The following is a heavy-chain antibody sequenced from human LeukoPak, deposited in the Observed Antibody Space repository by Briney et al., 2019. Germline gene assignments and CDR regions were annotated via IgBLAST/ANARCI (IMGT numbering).Heavy chain of an antibody. Sequence: GGSLRLSCAASGFTFSSYAMFWVRQAPGKGLEWVAVISYDGSNRYYADSVKGRFTISRDNSKSTLYLQMNSLRAEDTALYYCARDYFDSGGYGPLVDYHYYYMDVWGKGTTVTVSS. CDR1: GFTFSSYA. CDR3: ARDYFDSGGYGPLVDYHYYYMDV. J-gene: IGHJ6*03. CDR2: ISYDGSNR. D-gene: IGHD3-22*01. V-gene: IGHV3-30*04.